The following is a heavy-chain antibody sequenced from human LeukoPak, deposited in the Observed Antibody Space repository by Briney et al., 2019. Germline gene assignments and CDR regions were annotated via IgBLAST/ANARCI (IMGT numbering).Heavy chain of an antibody. J-gene: IGHJ4*02. CDR2: IYPDDSDT. V-gene: IGHV5-51*01. CDR3: ARFPTDY. CDR1: GYKFTTYW. Sequence: GESLKISCEGSGYKFTTYWIAWVRQMPGKSLEWMGIIYPDDSDTKYNPSFQGQVTISADKSISTAYLQWSSLKASDTAMYYCARFPTDYWGQGTLVTVSS.